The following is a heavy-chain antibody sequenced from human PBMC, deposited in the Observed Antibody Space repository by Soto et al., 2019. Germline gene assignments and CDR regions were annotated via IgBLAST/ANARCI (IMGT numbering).Heavy chain of an antibody. J-gene: IGHJ4*02. CDR1: GFTFSSYS. D-gene: IGHD3-3*01. Sequence: EVQLVESGGGLVQPGGSLRLSCAASGFTFSSYSMNWVRQAPGKGLEWVSYISSSSSTIYYADSVKGRFTISRDNAKNSLYLQMNSLRAEDTAVYYCARDWDIFGVVITKANDYWGQGTLVTVSS. V-gene: IGHV3-48*01. CDR3: ARDWDIFGVVITKANDY. CDR2: ISSSSSTI.